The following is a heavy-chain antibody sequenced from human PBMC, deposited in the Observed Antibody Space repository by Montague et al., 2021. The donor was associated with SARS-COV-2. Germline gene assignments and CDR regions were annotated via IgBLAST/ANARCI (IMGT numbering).Heavy chain of an antibody. J-gene: IGHJ6*02. CDR3: AKDTATIRIVMALMDV. CDR2: MSGSGVRR. Sequence: SLRLSCAASGFIFSNYAMTWVRQAPGKGLEWVSTMSGSGVRRDYADSVXGRFTISRDSSKNTLYLQMNSLRVEDTAVYYCAKDTATIRIVMALMDVWGQGTTVIVSS. CDR1: GFIFSNYA. D-gene: IGHD6-19*01. V-gene: IGHV3-23*01.